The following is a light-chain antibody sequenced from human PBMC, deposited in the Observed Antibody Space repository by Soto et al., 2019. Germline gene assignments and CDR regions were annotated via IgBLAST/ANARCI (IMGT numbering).Light chain of an antibody. V-gene: IGKV1-27*01. CDR1: QDISNY. CDR3: QKYNSAPNT. J-gene: IGKJ2*01. Sequence: DIQMTQSPSSLSASVGDRVTITCRAHQDISNYLAWYQQKPGKVPELLIYAASTLLTGVQSRFSGSGSRTVFTNTINNLQPEDVATYYCQKYNSAPNTFGRGTRLEIK. CDR2: AAS.